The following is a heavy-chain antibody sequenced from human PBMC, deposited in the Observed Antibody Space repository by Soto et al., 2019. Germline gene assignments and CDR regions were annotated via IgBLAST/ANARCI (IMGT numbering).Heavy chain of an antibody. Sequence: QVQLQESGPGLVKPSETLSLTCTVSGGSISSYYWSWIRQPPGKGLEWIGYIYYSGSTNYNPSLKSRVTISVATSTNQFSLKLSSVTAAYTAVYYCARRWGTTFDYWGQGALVTVSS. V-gene: IGHV4-59*12. CDR2: IYYSGST. J-gene: IGHJ4*02. CDR3: ARRWGTTFDY. D-gene: IGHD3-16*01. CDR1: GGSISSYY.